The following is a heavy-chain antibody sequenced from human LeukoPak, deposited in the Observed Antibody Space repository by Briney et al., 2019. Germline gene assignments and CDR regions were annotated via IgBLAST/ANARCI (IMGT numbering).Heavy chain of an antibody. V-gene: IGHV3-30*02. CDR1: GFTFSSYD. CDR2: IRYDGGNK. Sequence: GGSLRLSCAASGFTFSSYDIHWIRQAPGKGQEWVAFIRYDGGNKYYGDSVKGRFTISRDNSKNTVYLQMNSLRAEDAAVYYCARAPVTSCRGAFCYPFDYWGPGILVTVSS. D-gene: IGHD2-15*01. CDR3: ARAPVTSCRGAFCYPFDY. J-gene: IGHJ4*02.